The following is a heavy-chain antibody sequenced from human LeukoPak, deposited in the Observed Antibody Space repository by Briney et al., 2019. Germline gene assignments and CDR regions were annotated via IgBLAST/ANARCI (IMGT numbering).Heavy chain of an antibody. CDR1: GFTFSSYG. CDR2: ISYDGSNK. V-gene: IGHV3-30*18. CDR3: AKDQADIVVVVASYYYYYYGMDV. D-gene: IGHD2-15*01. Sequence: GGSLRLSCAASGFTFSSYGMHWVRQAPGKGLEWVAVISYDGSNKYYADSVKGRFTISRDNSKNTLYPQMNSLRAEDTAVYYCAKDQADIVVVVASYYYYYYGMDVGGKGTTVTVSS. J-gene: IGHJ6*04.